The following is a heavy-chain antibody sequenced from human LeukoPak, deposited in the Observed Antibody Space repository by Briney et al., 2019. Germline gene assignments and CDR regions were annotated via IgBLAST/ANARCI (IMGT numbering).Heavy chain of an antibody. V-gene: IGHV3-30*04. D-gene: IGHD3-22*01. CDR1: GFTFSSYA. Sequence: PGRSLRLSCAASGFTFSSYAMHWVRQAPGKGLEWMAVISYDGSNKYYADSVKGRFTISRDNSKNTLYLQMNSLRAEDTAVYYCARDDSSGYYYLDYWGQGTLVTVSS. J-gene: IGHJ4*02. CDR3: ARDDSSGYYYLDY. CDR2: ISYDGSNK.